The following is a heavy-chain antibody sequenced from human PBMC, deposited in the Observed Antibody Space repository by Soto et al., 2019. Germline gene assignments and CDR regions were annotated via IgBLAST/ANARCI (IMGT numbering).Heavy chain of an antibody. J-gene: IGHJ6*02. Sequence: QVQLQESGPGLVKPSQTLSLTCTVSGGSISSGGYYWYWIRQHPGKGLEWIGYIYYSGTTYYNLSLKSRVTISVDTSKNQCSLKLSSVTAADTAVYYCAASCVACGGFNYYGMDVWGQGTTVTVSS. D-gene: IGHD2-21*01. CDR1: GGSISSGGYY. CDR3: AASCVACGGFNYYGMDV. V-gene: IGHV4-31*03. CDR2: IYYSGTT.